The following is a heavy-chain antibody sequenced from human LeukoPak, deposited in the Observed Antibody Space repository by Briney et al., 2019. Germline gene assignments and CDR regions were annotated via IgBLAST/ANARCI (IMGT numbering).Heavy chain of an antibody. CDR3: AVYSPVLCSGGSSLSTDY. CDR1: GGSISSSSYY. D-gene: IGHD2-15*01. CDR2: INYSGST. V-gene: IGHV4-39*02. Sequence: PSETLSLTCTVSGGSISSSSYYWGWIRQPPGKGLEWIGSINYSGSTYYNPALKSRATISVNTSKNHFSLKLSAVTAADPAVYYWAVYSPVLCSGGSSLSTDYWGQGALVSVSS. J-gene: IGHJ4*02.